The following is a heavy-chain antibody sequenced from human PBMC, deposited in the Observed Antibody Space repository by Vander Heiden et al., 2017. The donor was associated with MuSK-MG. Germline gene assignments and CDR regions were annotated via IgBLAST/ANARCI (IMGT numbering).Heavy chain of an antibody. V-gene: IGHV4-59*01. CDR1: GGSISSYY. J-gene: IGHJ4*02. D-gene: IGHD2-8*02. Sequence: QVQLQESGPGLVKPSETLSLTCTVAGGSISSYYWSWIRQPPGKGLEWIGYIYYSGSTNYNPSLKSRVTISVDTSKNQFSLKLSSVTAADTAVYYCARVALPFGGVSFWGQGTLVTVSS. CDR2: IYYSGST. CDR3: ARVALPFGGVSF.